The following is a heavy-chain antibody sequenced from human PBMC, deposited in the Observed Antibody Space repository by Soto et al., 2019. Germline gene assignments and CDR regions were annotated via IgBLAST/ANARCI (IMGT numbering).Heavy chain of an antibody. D-gene: IGHD1-26*01. J-gene: IGHJ5*01. CDR1: GFTFSSYS. V-gene: IGHV3-21*01. CDR2: ISSSSSYI. Sequence: PGGSLRLSCAASGFTFSSYSMNWVRQAPGKGLEWVSSISSSSSYIYYADSVKGRFTISRDNAKNSLYLQMNSLRAGDTAVYYCARDLRKVGAPWVYYFYCFGAWG. CDR3: ARDLRKVGAPWVYYFYCFGA.